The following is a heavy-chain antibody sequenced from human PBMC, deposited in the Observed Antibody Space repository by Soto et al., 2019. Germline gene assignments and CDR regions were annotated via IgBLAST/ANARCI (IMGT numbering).Heavy chain of an antibody. Sequence: QVPLVQSGAEVKKPGSSVKVSCKASGGTFSSYAISWVRQAPGQGLEWMGGIIPIFGTANYAQKFQGRVTITADESTSTAYMELSSLRSEDTAVYYCARGELGYCSGGSCYTSFDYWGQGTLVTVSS. CDR3: ARGELGYCSGGSCYTSFDY. V-gene: IGHV1-69*01. D-gene: IGHD2-15*01. J-gene: IGHJ4*02. CDR2: IIPIFGTA. CDR1: GGTFSSYA.